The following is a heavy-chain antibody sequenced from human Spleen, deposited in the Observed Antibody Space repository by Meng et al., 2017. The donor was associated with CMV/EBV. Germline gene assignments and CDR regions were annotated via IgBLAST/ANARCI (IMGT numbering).Heavy chain of an antibody. CDR3: ARTQTWGNRRSGYDPSFY. J-gene: IGHJ4*02. Sequence: SISGGGYYWSWIRQHPGKGLEWIGYIYYSGSTYYNPSLKSRVTISVDTSKNQFSLKLSSVTAADTAVYYCARTQTWGNRRSGYDPSFYWGQGTLVTVSS. D-gene: IGHD5-12*01. CDR1: SISGGGYY. CDR2: IYYSGST. V-gene: IGHV4-31*02.